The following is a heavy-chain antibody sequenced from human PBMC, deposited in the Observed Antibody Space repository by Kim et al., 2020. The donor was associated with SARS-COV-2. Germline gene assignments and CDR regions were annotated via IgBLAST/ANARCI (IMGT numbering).Heavy chain of an antibody. CDR2: INHSGST. CDR1: GGSFSGYY. D-gene: IGHD2-2*01. J-gene: IGHJ4*02. CDR3: ASTCSSTSCYGEEG. V-gene: IGHV4-34*01. Sequence: SETLSLTCAVYGGSFSGYYWSWIRQPPGKGLEWIGEINHSGSTNYNPSLKSRVTISVDTSKNQFSLKLSSVTAADTAVYYCASTCSSTSCYGEEGWGQGTLVTVSS.